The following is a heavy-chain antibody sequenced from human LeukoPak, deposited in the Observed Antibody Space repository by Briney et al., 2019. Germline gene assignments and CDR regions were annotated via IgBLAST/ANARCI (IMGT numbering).Heavy chain of an antibody. D-gene: IGHD3-22*01. J-gene: IGHJ4*02. Sequence: ASVKVSCKASGYTFTGYYMHWVRQAPGQGLEWMGWINPNSGGTNYAQKFQGRVTMTRDTSISTAYMELSRLRSDDTAVYYCARAKVGRYYDSSGSLLGYWGQGTLVTVSS. CDR2: INPNSGGT. V-gene: IGHV1-2*02. CDR3: ARAKVGRYYDSSGSLLGY. CDR1: GYTFTGYY.